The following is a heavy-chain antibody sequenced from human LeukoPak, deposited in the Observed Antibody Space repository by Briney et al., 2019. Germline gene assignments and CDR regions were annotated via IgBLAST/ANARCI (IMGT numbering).Heavy chain of an antibody. J-gene: IGHJ3*02. CDR1: GFTFDDYG. CDR2: IKQDGSEK. V-gene: IGHV3-7*01. Sequence: GGSLRLSCAASGFTFDDYGMSWVRQAPGKGLEWVANIKQDGSEKYYVDSVKGRFTISRDNAKNSLYLQMNSLRAEDTAVYYCARDSPTYYYDRSGFFAGDAFDIWGQGTMVTVSS. D-gene: IGHD3-22*01. CDR3: ARDSPTYYYDRSGFFAGDAFDI.